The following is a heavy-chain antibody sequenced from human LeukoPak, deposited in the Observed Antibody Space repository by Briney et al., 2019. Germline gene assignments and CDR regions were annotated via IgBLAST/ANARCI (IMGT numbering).Heavy chain of an antibody. CDR1: GGTFSSYA. V-gene: IGHV1-69*05. Sequence: GASVKVSCKASGGTFSSYAISWVRQAPGQGLEWMGGIIPIFGTANYAQKFQGRVTITTDESTSTAYMELSSLRSEDTAVYYCAREIPQTPHYYYYGMDVWGQGTTVTVSS. D-gene: IGHD2-2*02. J-gene: IGHJ6*02. CDR3: AREIPQTPHYYYYGMDV. CDR2: IIPIFGTA.